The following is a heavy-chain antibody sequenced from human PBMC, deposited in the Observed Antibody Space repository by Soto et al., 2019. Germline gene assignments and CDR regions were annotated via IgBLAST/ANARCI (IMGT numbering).Heavy chain of an antibody. CDR2: MSGDGTTT. CDR1: GFTFSTYG. D-gene: IGHD3-22*01. J-gene: IGHJ4*02. V-gene: IGHV3-23*01. Sequence: EVQLLASGGGLVQPGESLRLSCTASGFTFSTYGMSWVRQAPGKGLEWVSSMSGDGTTTYYIDSVKGRFTISRDNSRNTLSLQMNSLRTEDTAIYYCAKDITFDSSAYNFWARGILVTVSS. CDR3: AKDITFDSSAYNF.